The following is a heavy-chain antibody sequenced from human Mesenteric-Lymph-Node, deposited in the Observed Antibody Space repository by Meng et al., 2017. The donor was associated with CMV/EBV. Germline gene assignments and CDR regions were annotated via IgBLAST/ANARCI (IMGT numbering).Heavy chain of an antibody. J-gene: IGHJ4*02. CDR2: IYYSGST. V-gene: IGHV4-59*01. CDR1: GGSISSYY. Sequence: SETLSLTCTVSGGSISSYYWSWIRQPPGKGLEWIGYIYYSGSTNYNPSLKSRVTISVDTSKNQFSLKLSSVTAADTAVYYCARMYYSGSGTYDYWGQGTLVTVSS. CDR3: ARMYYSGSGTYDY. D-gene: IGHD3-10*01.